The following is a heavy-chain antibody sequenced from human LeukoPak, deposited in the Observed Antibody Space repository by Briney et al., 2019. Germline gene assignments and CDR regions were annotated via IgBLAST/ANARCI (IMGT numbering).Heavy chain of an antibody. CDR2: IWNDGTYK. D-gene: IGHD1-26*01. Sequence: GGSLRLSCATSGFSFSNYGMHWVRQAPGKGLEWVAVIWNDGTYKYYADSVKGRFTISRDNSKNTLYLQMNSLRAEDTAVYYCAKPTRGSGSFLIDYWGQGTLVTVSS. CDR1: GFSFSNYG. V-gene: IGHV3-33*06. CDR3: AKPTRGSGSFLIDY. J-gene: IGHJ4*02.